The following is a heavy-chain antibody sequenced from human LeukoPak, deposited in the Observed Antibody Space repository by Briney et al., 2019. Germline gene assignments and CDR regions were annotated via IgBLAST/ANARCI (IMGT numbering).Heavy chain of an antibody. CDR1: GGTFSSYA. D-gene: IGHD6-19*01. J-gene: IGHJ6*04. CDR3: ARPWLVQNYYYGMDV. Sequence: SVKVSCKASGGTFSSYAISWVRQAPGQGLEWMGGIIPIIGTANYAQKFQGGVTITADESTSTAYMELSSLRSEDTAVYYCARPWLVQNYYYGMDVWGKGTTVTVSS. V-gene: IGHV1-69*01. CDR2: IIPIIGTA.